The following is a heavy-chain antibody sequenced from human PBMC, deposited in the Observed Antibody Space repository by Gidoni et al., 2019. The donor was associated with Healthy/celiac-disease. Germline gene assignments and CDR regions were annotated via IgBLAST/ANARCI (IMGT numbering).Heavy chain of an antibody. D-gene: IGHD2-2*01. V-gene: IGHV3-43*01. CDR3: AKYRGSTQRGAVDY. CDR1: GFTFDDYT. Sequence: EVQLVESGGVVVQPGGSLRLSCAASGFTFDDYTMQGVRQAPGKCLECVSLISWDCGSTYYADSVKGRFTISRDNSKNSLYLQMNSLRTEDTALYYCAKYRGSTQRGAVDYWGQGTLVTVSS. CDR2: ISWDCGST. J-gene: IGHJ4*02.